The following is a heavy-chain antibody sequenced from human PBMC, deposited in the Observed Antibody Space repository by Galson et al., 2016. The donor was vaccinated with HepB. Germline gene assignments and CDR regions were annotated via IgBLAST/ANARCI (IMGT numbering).Heavy chain of an antibody. CDR3: ARENVALAAHDI. CDR2: VYASGDT. V-gene: IGHV4-4*07. D-gene: IGHD6-25*01. Sequence: SETLSLTCTVSGDSTNIYFWNWIRQPAGKGLEWIGRVYASGDTNYNPSLKSRVTMSLDTSLRQFSLKLTSVTAADTAVYYCARENVALAAHDIWGQGILVAVS. CDR1: GDSTNIYF. J-gene: IGHJ4*02.